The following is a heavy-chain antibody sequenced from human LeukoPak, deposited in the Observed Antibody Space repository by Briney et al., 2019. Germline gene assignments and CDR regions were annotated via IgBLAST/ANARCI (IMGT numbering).Heavy chain of an antibody. CDR2: IKQDGSEK. D-gene: IGHD3-16*01. J-gene: IGHJ6*02. CDR3: ARAPIRFSGMDV. CDR1: GFTFSTYW. Sequence: PGESLRLSCAASGFTFSTYWMSWVRQAPGKGLEWVANIKQDGSEKYYVDSVKGRFTISRDNAKKSLYLQMNSLRAEDTAVYYCARAPIRFSGMDVWGQGTTVTVSS. V-gene: IGHV3-7*01.